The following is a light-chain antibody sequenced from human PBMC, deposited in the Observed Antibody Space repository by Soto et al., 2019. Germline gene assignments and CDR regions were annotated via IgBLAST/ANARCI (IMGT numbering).Light chain of an antibody. J-gene: IGKJ5*01. V-gene: IGKV3-20*01. Sequence: EIVLTQSPGTLSLSPWERSPLSCRASQSVSSSSLAWYQQKPGQAPRLLIYGASSRVTGIPDRFSGSGSGTDFTLTISRLEPEDFAVYYCQQYGNSPITFGQGTRLEIK. CDR3: QQYGNSPIT. CDR1: QSVSSSS. CDR2: GAS.